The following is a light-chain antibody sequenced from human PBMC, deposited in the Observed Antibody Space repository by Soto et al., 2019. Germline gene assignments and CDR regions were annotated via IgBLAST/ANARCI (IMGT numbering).Light chain of an antibody. CDR1: QDIRSF. V-gene: IGKV1-33*01. CDR2: DTS. CDR3: QQYDSLPIT. Sequence: DIQMTQSPSSLSASVGDRVIITCQASQDIRSFVSWYQQKPGKAPKLLMYDTSSLETGVPPRFSGSGSGTDYRLTISSLQPEDFATYYCQQYDSLPITFGHGTKVDIK. J-gene: IGKJ1*01.